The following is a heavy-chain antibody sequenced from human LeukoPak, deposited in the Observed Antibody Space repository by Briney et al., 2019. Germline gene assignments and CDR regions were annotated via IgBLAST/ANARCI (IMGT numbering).Heavy chain of an antibody. CDR3: ARGTSGSYYGVWFDP. D-gene: IGHD1-26*01. CDR2: IYYTGST. J-gene: IGHJ5*02. V-gene: IGHV4-59*01. Sequence: SETLSLTCTVSGGSFSSSYWSWVRQPPGKGLEWIAYIYYTGSTNYNPSLKGRVTISLDTSKNQFSLKLSSVTAADTAVYYCARGTSGSYYGVWFDPWGQGTRVTVSS. CDR1: GGSFSSSY.